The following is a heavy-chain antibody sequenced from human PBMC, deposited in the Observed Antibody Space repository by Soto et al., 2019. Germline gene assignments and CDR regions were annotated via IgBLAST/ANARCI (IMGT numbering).Heavy chain of an antibody. Sequence: QVQLQESGPGLVKPSQTLSLTCTVSGGSISSGGYYWSWIRQHPGKGLEWIGYIYYSGSTYYNPSLKSRVTISVDTSKNQFPLKLSSVTAADTAVYYCARASYDFWSGYYKYYFDYWGQGTLVTVSS. CDR3: ARASYDFWSGYYKYYFDY. D-gene: IGHD3-3*01. V-gene: IGHV4-31*03. CDR1: GGSISSGGYY. CDR2: IYYSGST. J-gene: IGHJ4*02.